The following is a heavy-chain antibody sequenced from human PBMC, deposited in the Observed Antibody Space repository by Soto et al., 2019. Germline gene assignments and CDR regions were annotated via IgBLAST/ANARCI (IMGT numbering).Heavy chain of an antibody. CDR2: ISYDGILK. CDR1: GFTFSAFG. CDR3: AKDFKISGGHYGSLNYYYGMDV. V-gene: IGHV3-30*18. J-gene: IGHJ6*02. Sequence: QVHLVESGGGVVQPGRSLRLSYEASGFTFSAFGMHWVRQAPGKGLEWVAIISYDGILKYYADPVKGRFTISRDTSKSALYLQMNSLRPEDTAVYYCAKDFKISGGHYGSLNYYYGMDVWGQGTTVTVSS. D-gene: IGHD3-10*01.